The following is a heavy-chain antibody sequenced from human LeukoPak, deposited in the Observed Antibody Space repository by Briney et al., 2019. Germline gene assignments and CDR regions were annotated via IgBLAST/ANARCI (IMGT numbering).Heavy chain of an antibody. Sequence: GGSLRLSCAASGFTFSSYAMSWVRQAPGKGLEWVSAISGSGGSTYYADSVKGRFTISRDNSKNTLYLQMNSLRAEDTAVYYCAKEACSGGSCCGTVLPGDYWGQGTLVTVSS. CDR2: ISGSGGST. D-gene: IGHD2-15*01. CDR3: AKEACSGGSCCGTVLPGDY. CDR1: GFTFSSYA. V-gene: IGHV3-23*01. J-gene: IGHJ4*02.